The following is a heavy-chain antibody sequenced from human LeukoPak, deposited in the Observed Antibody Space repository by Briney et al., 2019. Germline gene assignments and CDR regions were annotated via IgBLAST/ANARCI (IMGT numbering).Heavy chain of an antibody. J-gene: IGHJ4*02. D-gene: IGHD3-3*01. CDR2: INHSGST. Sequence: PSETLSLTCAAYGGSFTGYYWRWIRQPPGKGLEWIGEINHSGSTNYNPSLKSRVTISVDTSKNQFSLKLSSVTAADTAVYYCDGGTWIFGLVTLHYFDYWGQGTLVTVSS. CDR1: GGSFTGYY. V-gene: IGHV4-34*01. CDR3: DGGTWIFGLVTLHYFDY.